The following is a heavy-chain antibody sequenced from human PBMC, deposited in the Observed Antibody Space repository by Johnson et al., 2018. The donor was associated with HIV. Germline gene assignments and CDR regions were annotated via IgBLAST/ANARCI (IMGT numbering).Heavy chain of an antibody. J-gene: IGHJ3*02. CDR2: ISSNGGST. Sequence: EMQLVESGGGLVQPGGSLRLSCAVSGFTFSSYAIHWVRQAPGKELEYVSAISSNGGSTYYANSVKGRFTISRDNSKNTLYLQMGSLRAEDMAVYYCARGGRGSSSGAFDIWGQGTMVTVSS. CDR3: ARGGRGSSSGAFDI. V-gene: IGHV3-64*01. CDR1: GFTFSSYA. D-gene: IGHD6-6*01.